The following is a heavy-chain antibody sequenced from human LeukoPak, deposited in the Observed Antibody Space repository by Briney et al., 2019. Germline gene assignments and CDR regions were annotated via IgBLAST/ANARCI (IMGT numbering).Heavy chain of an antibody. CDR3: ARVSGQFYFYYYMDV. D-gene: IGHD6-19*01. Sequence: SETLSLTCTVSGGSISSSYSWGWIRQPPGKGLEWIGNIYYSGSTYYNSSLKSRVTISVDTSKNQFSLNLSSVTASDTAVYYCARVSGQFYFYYYMDVWGKGTTVTISS. J-gene: IGHJ6*03. CDR1: GGSISSSYS. V-gene: IGHV4-39*01. CDR2: IYYSGST.